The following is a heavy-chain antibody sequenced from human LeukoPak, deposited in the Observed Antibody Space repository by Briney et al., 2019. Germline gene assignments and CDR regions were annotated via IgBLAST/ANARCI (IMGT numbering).Heavy chain of an antibody. V-gene: IGHV3-23*01. CDR2: IGDSGVPT. J-gene: IGHJ4*02. Sequence: GGSLRLSCAASQFTFTSYAMSWVRQAPGRGLEWVSSIGDSGVPTYYADSVKGRFTISRDNSQNTLYLRMNSLRADDTAVYYCAKVATWTYFDSWGQGTLVTVSS. D-gene: IGHD3/OR15-3a*01. CDR1: QFTFTSYA. CDR3: AKVATWTYFDS.